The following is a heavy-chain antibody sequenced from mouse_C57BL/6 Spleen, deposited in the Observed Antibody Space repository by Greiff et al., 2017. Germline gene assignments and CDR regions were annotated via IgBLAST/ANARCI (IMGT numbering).Heavy chain of an antibody. CDR1: GYTFTDYY. CDR2: INPNNGGT. J-gene: IGHJ4*01. CDR3: ARHSPYYAMDY. V-gene: IGHV1-26*01. Sequence: VQLQQSGPELVKPGASVKISCKASGYTFTDYYMNWVKQSHGKSLEWIGDINPNNGGTSYNQKFKGKATLTVDKSSSTAYMELRSLTSEDSAVYYCARHSPYYAMDYWGQGTSVTVSS.